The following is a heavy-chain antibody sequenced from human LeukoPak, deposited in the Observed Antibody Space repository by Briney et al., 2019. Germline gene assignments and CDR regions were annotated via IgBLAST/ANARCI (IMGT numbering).Heavy chain of an antibody. V-gene: IGHV4-61*02. J-gene: IGHJ6*03. CDR3: VRVPTTVDNYYMDV. CDR1: GGSIGSGTYY. CDR2: FYTGGST. Sequence: SETLSLTCTVSGGSIGSGTYYWSWLRQPAGKGLEWIGRFYTGGSTNYNPSLRSRVSISLDMSKNQFSLKMSSVTAADTAVYYCVRVPTTVDNYYMDVWGKGTTVTVSS. D-gene: IGHD4-11*01.